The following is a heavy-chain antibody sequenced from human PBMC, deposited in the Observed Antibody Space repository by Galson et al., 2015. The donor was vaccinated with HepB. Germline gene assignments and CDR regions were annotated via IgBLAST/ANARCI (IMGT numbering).Heavy chain of an antibody. CDR1: GGTFSSYA. CDR3: ARGLYSSSSPPNFYYYGMDV. J-gene: IGHJ6*02. V-gene: IGHV1-69*10. Sequence: SVKVSCKASGGTFSSYAISWVRQAPGQGLEWMGGIIPIIGKANYAQKFQGRVTITADTSTSTAYMELSSLRSEDTAVYYCARGLYSSSSPPNFYYYGMDVWGQGTLVTVSS. CDR2: IIPIIGKA. D-gene: IGHD6-6*01.